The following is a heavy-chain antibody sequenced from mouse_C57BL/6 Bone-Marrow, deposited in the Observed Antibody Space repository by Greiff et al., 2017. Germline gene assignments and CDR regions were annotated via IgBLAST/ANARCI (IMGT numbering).Heavy chain of an antibody. CDR1: GYTFTSYW. D-gene: IGHD2-2*01. Sequence: QVQLQQPGAELVKPGASVKLSCKASGYTFTSYWMHWVKQRPGQGLEWIGMIHPNSGSTNYNEKFKGKATLTVAKSSSTAYMQLSSLTSEDSAVYYCARERVTAVWYFDVWGTGTTVTVSS. CDR2: IHPNSGST. V-gene: IGHV1-64*01. CDR3: ARERVTAVWYFDV. J-gene: IGHJ1*03.